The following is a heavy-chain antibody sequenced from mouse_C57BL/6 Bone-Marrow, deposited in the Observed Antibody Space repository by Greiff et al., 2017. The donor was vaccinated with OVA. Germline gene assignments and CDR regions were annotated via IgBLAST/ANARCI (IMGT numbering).Heavy chain of an antibody. CDR3: ARNSRYYYGSSYWYFDV. CDR1: GFSLTSYG. CDR2: IWSGGST. Sequence: QVQLQQSGPGLVQPSQSLSITCTVSGFSLTSYGVHWVRQSPGKGLEWLGVIWSGGSTDYNAAFISRLSISKDNSKSQVFFKMNSLQADDTAIDYCARNSRYYYGSSYWYFDVWGTGTTVTVSS. D-gene: IGHD1-1*01. J-gene: IGHJ1*03. V-gene: IGHV2-2*01.